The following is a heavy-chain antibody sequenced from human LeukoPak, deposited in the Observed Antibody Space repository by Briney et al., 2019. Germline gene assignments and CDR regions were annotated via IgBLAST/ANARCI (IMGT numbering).Heavy chain of an antibody. J-gene: IGHJ6*02. D-gene: IGHD3-3*01. Sequence: SETLSLTCTVSGGSTRSYYWSWIRQPPGKGLEWIGYIYYSGSTNYNPSLKSRVTISVDTSKNQFSLKLSSVTAADTAVYYCARLYPRETYYDFWSGYYKGDYYYGMDVWGQGTTVTVSS. CDR1: GGSTRSYY. CDR2: IYYSGST. V-gene: IGHV4-59*08. CDR3: ARLYPRETYYDFWSGYYKGDYYYGMDV.